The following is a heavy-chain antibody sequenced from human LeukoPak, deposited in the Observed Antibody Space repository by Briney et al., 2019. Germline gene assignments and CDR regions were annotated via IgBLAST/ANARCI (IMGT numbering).Heavy chain of an antibody. CDR1: GFTFSSYG. Sequence: QPGGSLRLSCAASGFTFSSYGMSWVRQAPGKGLEWVSAISGSGGSTYYADSVKGRFTISRDNSKNTLYLQMNSLRAEDTAVYYCTTDHTRYCSGGSCYPFDYWGKGTLVTVSS. D-gene: IGHD2-15*01. J-gene: IGHJ4*02. CDR3: TTDHTRYCSGGSCYPFDY. CDR2: ISGSGGST. V-gene: IGHV3-23*01.